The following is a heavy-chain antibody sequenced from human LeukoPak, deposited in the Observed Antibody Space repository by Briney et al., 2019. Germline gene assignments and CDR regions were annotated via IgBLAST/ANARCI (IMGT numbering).Heavy chain of an antibody. CDR2: INSDGSST. Sequence: PGGSLRLSCAASGFTFRSYWMHWVRQAPGKGLVWVSRINSDGSSTSYADSVKGRFTISRDNAKNSLYLQMNSLRAEDTALYYCARDGGDCSGDSCYVDYWGQGTLVTVSS. D-gene: IGHD2-15*01. J-gene: IGHJ4*02. V-gene: IGHV3-74*01. CDR3: ARDGGDCSGDSCYVDY. CDR1: GFTFRSYW.